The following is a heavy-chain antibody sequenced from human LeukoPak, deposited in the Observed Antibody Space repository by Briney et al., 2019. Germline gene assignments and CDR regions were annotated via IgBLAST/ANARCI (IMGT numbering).Heavy chain of an antibody. J-gene: IGHJ6*03. CDR2: IIPPFGTA. V-gene: IGHV1-69*05. Sequence: SVKVSCKASGGTFINYVISWVRQAPGQGLEWMGGIIPPFGTANYAQKFQGRVTITTDESTSTAYMELSSLRSEDTAVYYCGRGFDGYYNYYMDVWGKGTTVTVSS. D-gene: IGHD5-24*01. CDR3: GRGFDGYYNYYMDV. CDR1: GGTFINYV.